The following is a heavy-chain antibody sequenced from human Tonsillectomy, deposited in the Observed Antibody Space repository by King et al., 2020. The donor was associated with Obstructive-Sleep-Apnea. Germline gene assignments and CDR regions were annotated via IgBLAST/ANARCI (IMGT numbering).Heavy chain of an antibody. CDR3: AKSPNFYGSGSYFY. Sequence: VQLVESGGGLVQPGGSLRLSCAASEFTFSSYAMSWVRQAPGKGLEWVSTISGSGGSTYYPDSVKGRFTISRDNSKDTLYLQMNSLRAEDTAVYFCAKSPNFYGSGSYFYWGQGTLVTVSS. CDR1: EFTFSSYA. D-gene: IGHD3-10*01. J-gene: IGHJ4*02. CDR2: ISGSGGST. V-gene: IGHV3-23*04.